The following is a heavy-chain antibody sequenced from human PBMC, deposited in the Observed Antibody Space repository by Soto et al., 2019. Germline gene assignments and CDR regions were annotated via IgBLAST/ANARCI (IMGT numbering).Heavy chain of an antibody. CDR2: INWDNNE. CDR1: GFSLSTLGTC. D-gene: IGHD2-21*01. J-gene: IGHJ4*02. CDR3: SRIPHYSDSYYMDY. Sequence: SGPTLVNPTQTLTLTCTFSGFSLSTLGTCVTWIRQPPGKALEWLALINWDNNEYYTTSLKTRLTISRDTSKNQVVLTMTNVDPVDTATYYCSRIPHYSDSYYMDYWGQGTLVTVSS. V-gene: IGHV2-70*01.